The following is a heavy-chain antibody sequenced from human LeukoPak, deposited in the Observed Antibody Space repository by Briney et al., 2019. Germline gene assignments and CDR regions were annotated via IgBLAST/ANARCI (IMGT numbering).Heavy chain of an antibody. CDR2: FDPEDGET. CDR3: ASWGPLRANWYFDL. J-gene: IGHJ2*01. V-gene: IGHV1-24*01. D-gene: IGHD4-17*01. Sequence: GASVKVSCKVSGYTLTELSMHWVRQAPGKGLEWMGGFDPEDGETIYAQKFQGRVTMTEDTSTDTAYMELSSLRSEDTAVYYCASWGPLRANWYFDLLGRGTLVTVSS. CDR1: GYTLTELS.